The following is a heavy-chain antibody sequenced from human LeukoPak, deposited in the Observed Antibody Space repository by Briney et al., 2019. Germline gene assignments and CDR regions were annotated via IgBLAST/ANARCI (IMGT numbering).Heavy chain of an antibody. D-gene: IGHD3-16*01. CDR1: GFTFCSYS. V-gene: IGHV3-21*01. CDR2: ISSSSSYI. Sequence: PGGSLRLSCAASGFTFCSYSMNWVRQAPGKGLEWVSSISSSSSYIYYADSVKGRFTISRDNAKNSLYLQMNSLRAEDTAVYYCARDRYDYVWGSYFHPYYGMDVWGQGTTVTVSS. J-gene: IGHJ6*02. CDR3: ARDRYDYVWGSYFHPYYGMDV.